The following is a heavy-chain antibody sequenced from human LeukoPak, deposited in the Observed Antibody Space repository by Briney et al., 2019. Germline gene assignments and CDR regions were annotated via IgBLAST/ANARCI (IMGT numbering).Heavy chain of an antibody. CDR3: ARGLGESYYYDSSGYALFDY. D-gene: IGHD3-22*01. CDR1: GGSISSGGYS. Sequence: SETLSLTCAVSGGSISSGGYSWSWIRQPPGKGLEWIGYIYHSGSTYYNPSLKSRVTISVDTSKNQFSLKLSSVTAADTAVYYCARGLGESYYYDSSGYALFDYWGQGTLVTVSS. CDR2: IYHSGST. V-gene: IGHV4-30-2*01. J-gene: IGHJ4*02.